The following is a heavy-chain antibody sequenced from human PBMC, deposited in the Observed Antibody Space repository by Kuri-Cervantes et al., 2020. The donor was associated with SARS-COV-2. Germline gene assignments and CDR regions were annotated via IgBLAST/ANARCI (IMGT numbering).Heavy chain of an antibody. CDR2: IYHSGST. CDR1: GGSISSSSYY. V-gene: IGHV4-39*07. CDR3: AAIGWDDFDY. D-gene: IGHD1-26*01. J-gene: IGHJ4*02. Sequence: GSLRLSCTVSGGSISSSSYYWGWIRQPPGKGLEWIGEIYHSGSTNYNPSLKSRVTISVDKSKNQFSLKLSSVTAADTAVYYCAAIGWDDFDYWGQGTLVTVSS.